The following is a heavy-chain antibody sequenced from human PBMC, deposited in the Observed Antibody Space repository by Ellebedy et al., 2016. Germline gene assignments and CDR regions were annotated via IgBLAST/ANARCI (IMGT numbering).Heavy chain of an antibody. CDR3: ATDYGRSDYYSFDY. Sequence: GGSLRLSCAASGFSFSDFAMSWVRQAPGKGLEWVSAINNSVGNTNHADSVKGRFTISRDNSKNTLYLQMNSLRAEDTAVYYCATDYGRSDYYSFDYWGQGILVTVSS. J-gene: IGHJ4*02. CDR1: GFSFSDFA. D-gene: IGHD6-25*01. V-gene: IGHV3-23*01. CDR2: INNSVGNT.